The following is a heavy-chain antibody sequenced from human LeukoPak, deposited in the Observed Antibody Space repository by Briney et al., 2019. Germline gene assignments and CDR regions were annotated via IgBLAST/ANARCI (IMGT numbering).Heavy chain of an antibody. J-gene: IGHJ3*02. Sequence: GGSLRLSCAASGFTFSSYSMNWVRQAPGKGLEWVSYISSSSNTIYYADSVKGRFTISGDNAKNSLYLQMNSLRDEDTAVYYCASRTMTTKAFDIWGQGTMVTVSS. V-gene: IGHV3-48*02. CDR2: ISSSSNTI. D-gene: IGHD4-17*01. CDR3: ASRTMTTKAFDI. CDR1: GFTFSSYS.